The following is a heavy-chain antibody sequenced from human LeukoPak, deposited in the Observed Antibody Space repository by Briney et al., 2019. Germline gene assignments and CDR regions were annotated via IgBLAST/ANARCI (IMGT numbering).Heavy chain of an antibody. CDR1: GGSTSSDH. J-gene: IGHJ4*02. Sequence: PSETLSLTCTVSGGSTSSDHWSWIRQPPEKGLEWIGCISYRGSTKYNTSLKSRVTISVEKSKKYFSLKLTSVTAADTGVYYRARGRGLGVITPYSDSWGQGTLVTASS. D-gene: IGHD3-16*02. CDR2: ISYRGST. V-gene: IGHV4-59*08. CDR3: ARGRGLGVITPYSDS.